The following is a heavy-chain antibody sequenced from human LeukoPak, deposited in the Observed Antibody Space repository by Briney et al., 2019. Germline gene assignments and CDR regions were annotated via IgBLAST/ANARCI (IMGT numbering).Heavy chain of an antibody. CDR1: GFTFSSYA. V-gene: IGHV3-23*01. J-gene: IGHJ4*02. CDR3: AKDLLSGWYVGGVQFDY. D-gene: IGHD6-19*01. CDR2: ISGSGGST. Sequence: PGGSLRLSCAASGFTFSSYAMSWVRQAPGKGLEWVSAISGSGGSTYYADSVKGRFTISRDNSKNTLYLQMNSLRAEDTAVYYCAKDLLSGWYVGGVQFDYWGQGTLVTVSS.